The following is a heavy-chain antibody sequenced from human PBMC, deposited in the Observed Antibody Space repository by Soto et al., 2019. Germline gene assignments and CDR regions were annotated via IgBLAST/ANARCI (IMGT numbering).Heavy chain of an antibody. D-gene: IGHD2-15*01. CDR3: ARGVDCSGGSCYSDY. J-gene: IGHJ4*02. Sequence: SETLSLTCTVSGGSISSYYWSWSRQPPGKGLEWIGYIYYSGSTNYNPSLKSRVTISVDTSKNQFSLKLSSVTAADTAVYYCARGVDCSGGSCYSDYWGQGTLVTVSS. CDR1: GGSISSYY. CDR2: IYYSGST. V-gene: IGHV4-59*01.